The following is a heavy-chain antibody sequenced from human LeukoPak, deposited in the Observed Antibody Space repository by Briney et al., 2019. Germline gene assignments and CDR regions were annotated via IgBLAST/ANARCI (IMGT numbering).Heavy chain of an antibody. CDR3: ARDVWQLDEEYSDH. V-gene: IGHV1-18*01. Sequence: ASVKVSCKTSGYIFNTYSISWVRQAPGQGLEWMGWINSYNGRTNYLQKLQGRVTMTTDTSTSTAYMELRSLRSDDTAIYYCARDVWQLDEEYSDHWGQGTLVTVSS. CDR1: GYIFNTYS. CDR2: INSYNGRT. D-gene: IGHD6-6*01. J-gene: IGHJ4*02.